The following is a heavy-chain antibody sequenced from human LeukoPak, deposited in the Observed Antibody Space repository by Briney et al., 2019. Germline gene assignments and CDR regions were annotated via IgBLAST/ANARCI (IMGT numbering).Heavy chain of an antibody. CDR2: ISSSRSTI. J-gene: IGHJ4*02. CDR3: ARDFPYGVSRGNFDF. Sequence: PGGSLRLSCAVSGFTFSSYNMNWVRQAPGKGLEWVSYISSSRSTIYYEVSVKGRLTISRDNAEKSLYLQMNSVRDEDTGVYYCARDFPYGVSRGNFDFWGRGTLVTVSS. CDR1: GFTFSSYN. V-gene: IGHV3-48*02. D-gene: IGHD4-17*01.